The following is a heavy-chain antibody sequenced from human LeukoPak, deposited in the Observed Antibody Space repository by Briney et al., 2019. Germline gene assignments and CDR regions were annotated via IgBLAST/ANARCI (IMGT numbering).Heavy chain of an antibody. CDR1: GGSISSAAYY. J-gene: IGHJ4*01. D-gene: IGHD3-10*01. CDR2: IYISGST. Sequence: SETLSLTCTVSGGSISSAAYYWSWIRQPAGKGLESITRIYISGSTNYTPSLKSRFTISVDTSKNQFSLKLSSVTAADTAVYYCAAPFRDYYCSFAIDDWGNGTLVTVSS. V-gene: IGHV4-61*02. CDR3: AAPFRDYYCSFAIDD.